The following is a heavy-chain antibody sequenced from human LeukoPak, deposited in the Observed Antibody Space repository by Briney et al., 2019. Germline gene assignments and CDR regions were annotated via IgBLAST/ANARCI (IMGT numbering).Heavy chain of an antibody. V-gene: IGHV1-2*02. CDR3: ARDEPGAAAGRWFDP. CDR2: MNPKSGGT. J-gene: IGHJ5*02. Sequence: GASVKVSCKASGYTFTGYYVHWVRQAPGQGLEWMGWMNPKSGGTNYAQKFEARVTMNRDTSISTAYMELSRLRFDDTAVYYCARDEPGAAAGRWFDPWGQGTLVTVSS. D-gene: IGHD6-13*01. CDR1: GYTFTGYY.